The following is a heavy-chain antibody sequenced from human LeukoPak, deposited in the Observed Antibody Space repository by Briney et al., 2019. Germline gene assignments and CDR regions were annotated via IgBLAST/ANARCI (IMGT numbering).Heavy chain of an antibody. J-gene: IGHJ3*02. CDR2: VYSSGST. CDR1: GGSPSGYY. CDR3: ARSGSRSGGAFDI. V-gene: IGHV4-59*08. D-gene: IGHD6-25*01. Sequence: SETLSLTCTVSGGSPSGYYWSWSRQSPGKGLKWMAYVYSSGSTNYNPSLYSRVTISLDTSKNQFSLKLSSVTAADTAVYFCARSGSRSGGAFDIWGQGTMVTVSS.